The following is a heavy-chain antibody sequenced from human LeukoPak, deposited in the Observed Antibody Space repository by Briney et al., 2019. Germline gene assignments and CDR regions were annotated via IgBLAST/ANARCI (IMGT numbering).Heavy chain of an antibody. CDR2: ISGYNGYT. J-gene: IGHJ5*02. V-gene: IGHV1-18*01. CDR3: ARDEARYSSGYYPNWFDP. Sequence: GASVKVSCTASGYTFTSYGISWVRQAPGQGLEWMGWISGYNGYTHYAHNLQGRVTMTTDTSTSTAYMELRSLRSDDTAVYYCARDEARYSSGYYPNWFDPWGQGTLVTVSS. D-gene: IGHD3-22*01. CDR1: GYTFTSYG.